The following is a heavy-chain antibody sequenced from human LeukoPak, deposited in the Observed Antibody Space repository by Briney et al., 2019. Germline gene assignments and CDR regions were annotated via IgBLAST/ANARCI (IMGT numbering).Heavy chain of an antibody. Sequence: PGGSLRLSXAASGFTXXXXXXXXVRQAPGXXXXXXXYISSSSSTXYYADSXXXXXXISXDNAKNSLYLQMNSLRDEDTAVYYCARAGGDYRYDAFDIWGQGTMVTVSS. CDR2: ISSSSSTX. CDR3: ARAGGDYRYDAFDI. CDR1: GFTXXXXX. D-gene: IGHD4-17*01. J-gene: IGHJ3*02. V-gene: IGHV3-48*02.